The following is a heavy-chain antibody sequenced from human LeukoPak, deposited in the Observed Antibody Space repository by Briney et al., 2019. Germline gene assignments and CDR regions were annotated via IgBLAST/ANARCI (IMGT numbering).Heavy chain of an antibody. J-gene: IGHJ4*02. CDR3: ARGLYYYDSSGYPPPFDY. Sequence: SETLSLTCTVSGGSISSYYWSWIRQPPGKGLEWIGYIYYSGSTNYNPSLKSRVTISVDTSKNQFSLKLSSVTAADTAVYYCARGLYYYDSSGYPPPFDYWGQGTLVTVSS. D-gene: IGHD3-22*01. CDR1: GGSISSYY. V-gene: IGHV4-59*01. CDR2: IYYSGST.